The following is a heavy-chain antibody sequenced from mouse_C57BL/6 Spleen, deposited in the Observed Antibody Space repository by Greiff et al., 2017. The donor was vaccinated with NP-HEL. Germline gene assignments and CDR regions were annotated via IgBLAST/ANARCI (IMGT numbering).Heavy chain of an antibody. J-gene: IGHJ2*01. Sequence: QVQLQQSGAELVKPGASVKMSCKASGYTFTSYWITWVKQRPGQGLEWIGDIYPGSGSTNYNEKFKGKATLTVDTSSSTAYMQLSSLTSEDSAVYYCARSKDYFDYWGQGTTVTVAS. V-gene: IGHV1-55*01. CDR1: GYTFTSYW. CDR3: ARSKDYFDY. CDR2: IYPGSGST.